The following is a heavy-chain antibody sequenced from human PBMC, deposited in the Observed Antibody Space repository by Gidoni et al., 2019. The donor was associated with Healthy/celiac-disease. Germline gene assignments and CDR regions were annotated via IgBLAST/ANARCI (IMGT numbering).Heavy chain of an antibody. V-gene: IGHV1-2*04. CDR2: INPNSGGT. CDR1: GYTLTGYY. CDR3: ARELPTDAFDI. D-gene: IGHD1-26*01. J-gene: IGHJ3*02. Sequence: QVQLVQSAAEVKNPGASVKVSYKAPGYTLTGYYMHWVRQAPGQGLEWMRWINPNSGGTNDAQKFQGWVTMTRDTSISTAFMELSRLRSDDTAVYYCARELPTDAFDIWGQGTMVTVSS.